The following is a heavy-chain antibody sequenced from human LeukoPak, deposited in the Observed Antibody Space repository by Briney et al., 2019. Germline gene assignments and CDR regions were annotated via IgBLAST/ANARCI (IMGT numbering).Heavy chain of an antibody. V-gene: IGHV4-59*01. Sequence: SETLSLTCTVSGGSISSYYWSWIRQPPGKGLEWIGYIYYSGSTNYNPSLKSRVTISVDTSKNQFSLKLSSVTAADTAVYYCARVKDYYDSSGPPDYWGQGTLVTVSS. CDR3: ARVKDYYDSSGPPDY. J-gene: IGHJ4*02. D-gene: IGHD3-22*01. CDR1: GGSISSYY. CDR2: IYYSGST.